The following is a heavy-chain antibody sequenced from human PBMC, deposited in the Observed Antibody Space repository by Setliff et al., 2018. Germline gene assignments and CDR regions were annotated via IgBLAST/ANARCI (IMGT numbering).Heavy chain of an antibody. J-gene: IGHJ6*03. Sequence: ASVKVSCKASGYTFTTYYIHWVRQAPGQGLEWMGIINSGAGSTSYAQKFQGRITLTRDTSTSTVYMELSSLTSDDTAVYYCAREGVDTRSSTDYRYYMDVWGKGTTVTVSS. CDR3: AREGVDTRSSTDYRYYMDV. CDR2: INSGAGST. D-gene: IGHD5-18*01. CDR1: GYTFTTYY. V-gene: IGHV1-46*01.